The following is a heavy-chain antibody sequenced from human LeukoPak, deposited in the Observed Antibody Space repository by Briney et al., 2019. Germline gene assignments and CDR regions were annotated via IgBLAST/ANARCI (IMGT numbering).Heavy chain of an antibody. CDR3: AKDLGNQGHLGGSDY. J-gene: IGHJ4*02. CDR1: LFTFSSYA. Sequence: GGSLRLPCAASLFTFSSYAMSWARQAPGKGLEWVSAISGSGGSTYYADSVKGRFTISRDNSKNTLYLQMNSLRSEDTAVYYCAKDLGNQGHLGGSDYWGQGTLVTVSS. CDR2: ISGSGGST. D-gene: IGHD4-23*01. V-gene: IGHV3-23*01.